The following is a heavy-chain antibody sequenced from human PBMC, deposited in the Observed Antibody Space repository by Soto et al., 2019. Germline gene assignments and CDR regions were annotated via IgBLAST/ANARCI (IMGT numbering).Heavy chain of an antibody. Sequence: GGSLRLSCAASGFTFSSYGMHWVRQAPGKGLEWVAVIWYDGSNKYYADSVKGRFTISRDNSKNTLYLQMNSLRAEDTAVYYCARDLRDYGDYVMGSYYYYYGMDVWGQGTTVTVSS. D-gene: IGHD4-17*01. V-gene: IGHV3-33*01. CDR2: IWYDGSNK. CDR3: ARDLRDYGDYVMGSYYYYYGMDV. J-gene: IGHJ6*02. CDR1: GFTFSSYG.